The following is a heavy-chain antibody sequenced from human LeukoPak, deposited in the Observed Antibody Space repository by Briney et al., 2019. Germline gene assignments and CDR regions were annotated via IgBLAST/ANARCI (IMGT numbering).Heavy chain of an antibody. J-gene: IGHJ6*02. CDR1: GFTFSSYE. CDR2: ISSSGSTR. Sequence: GGSLRLSCAASGFTFSSYEMNWVRQAPGKGLEWVSYISSSGSTRYYADSVKGRFTISRDNAKNSLYLQMNSLRAEDTAVYYCARVAGYYYDSSGYSDGMDVWGQGTTVTVSS. V-gene: IGHV3-48*03. D-gene: IGHD3-22*01. CDR3: ARVAGYYYDSSGYSDGMDV.